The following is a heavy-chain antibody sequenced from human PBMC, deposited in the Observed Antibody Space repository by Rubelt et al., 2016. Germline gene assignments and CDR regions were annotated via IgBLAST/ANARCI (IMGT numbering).Heavy chain of an antibody. J-gene: IGHJ4*02. CDR3: ARYLGIEGDFDY. CDR1: GYTFTSYG. V-gene: IGHV1-18*01. Sequence: QVQLVQSGAEVKKPGASVKVSCKASGYTFTSYGISWVRQAPGQGLEWMGWISAYNGNTNYAQKLQGRVTMTTDTSTSTAYVGAGCLRSDDPAVYHCARYLGIEGDFDYWGQGTLVTVSS. D-gene: IGHD7-27*01. CDR2: ISAYNGNT.